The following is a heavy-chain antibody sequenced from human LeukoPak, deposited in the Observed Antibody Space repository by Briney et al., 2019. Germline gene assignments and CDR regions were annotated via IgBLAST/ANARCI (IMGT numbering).Heavy chain of an antibody. CDR2: IIPIFGTA. V-gene: IGHV1-69*06. Sequence: SVKVSCKASGGTFSSYAISWVRQAPGQGLEWMGGIIPIFGTANYAQKFQGRVTITADKSTRTAYMELSSLRSEDTAVYYCARFKPYDSSGYFDYWGQGTLVTVSS. CDR1: GGTFSSYA. CDR3: ARFKPYDSSGYFDY. J-gene: IGHJ4*02. D-gene: IGHD3-22*01.